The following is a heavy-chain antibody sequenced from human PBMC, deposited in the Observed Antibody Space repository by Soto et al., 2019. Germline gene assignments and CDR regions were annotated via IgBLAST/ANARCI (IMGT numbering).Heavy chain of an antibody. D-gene: IGHD3-10*01. Sequence: GGSLRLSCAASGFTFSSYAMSWVRQAPGKGLEWVSAISGSGGSTYYADSVKGRFTISRDNSKNTLYLQMNSLRAEDTAVYYCAKGNGYYYGSGSYYFFDYWGQGTLVTVSS. V-gene: IGHV3-23*01. J-gene: IGHJ4*02. CDR2: ISGSGGST. CDR3: AKGNGYYYGSGSYYFFDY. CDR1: GFTFSSYA.